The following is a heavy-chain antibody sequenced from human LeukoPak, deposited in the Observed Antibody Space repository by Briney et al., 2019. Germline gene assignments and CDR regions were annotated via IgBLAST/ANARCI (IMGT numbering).Heavy chain of an antibody. D-gene: IGHD3-10*01. CDR1: GFTFSSYA. CDR3: AKDPDYGSGSYRLYYMDV. Sequence: GGSLRLSCAASGFTFSSYAMHWVRQAPGKGLEWVAVISYDGSNKYYADSVKGRFTISRDNSENALYLQMNSLRAEDTAVYYCAKDPDYGSGSYRLYYMDVWGKGTSVTVSS. V-gene: IGHV3-30-3*01. CDR2: ISYDGSNK. J-gene: IGHJ6*03.